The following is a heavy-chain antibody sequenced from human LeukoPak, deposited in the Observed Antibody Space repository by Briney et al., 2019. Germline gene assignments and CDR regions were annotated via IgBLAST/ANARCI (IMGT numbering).Heavy chain of an antibody. CDR3: ARLRYSSSSTQDY. J-gene: IGHJ4*02. D-gene: IGHD6-6*01. V-gene: IGHV3-7*01. CDR2: IKQDGSEK. CDR1: GFTFSNYG. Sequence: GGSLRLSCVASGFTFSNYGMYWVRQAPGKGLEWVANIKQDGSEKYYVDSVKGRFTISRDNAKNSLYLQMNSLRAEDTAVYYCARLRYSSSSTQDYWGQGTLVTVSS.